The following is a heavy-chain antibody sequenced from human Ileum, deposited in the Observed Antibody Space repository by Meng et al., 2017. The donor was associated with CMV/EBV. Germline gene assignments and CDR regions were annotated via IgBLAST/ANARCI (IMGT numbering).Heavy chain of an antibody. CDR1: GDSISSNF. Sequence: QLQLQESGSGLVTPSETLSLTCTGSGDSISSNFWSWIRQPAGKGLEWIGRIYSSGSTFYNPSLNSRVTMSVDTSKNQFSLSLASVTAADTAIYFCAREESVGIAVTGTFDYWGQGILVTVSS. CDR3: AREESVGIAVTGTFDY. D-gene: IGHD6-19*01. V-gene: IGHV4-4*07. J-gene: IGHJ4*02. CDR2: IYSSGST.